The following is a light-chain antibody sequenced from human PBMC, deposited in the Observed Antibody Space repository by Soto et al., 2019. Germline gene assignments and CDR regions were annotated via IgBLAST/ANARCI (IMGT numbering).Light chain of an antibody. CDR3: QQYNSYS. CDR2: AAS. Sequence: DIQMTQYPSTLPASVGDRVTITCRASQSISSWLAWYQQKPGKAPKLLIYAASSLQGGVPSRFSGSGSGTEFTLTISSLQPDDFATYYCQQYNSYSFGQGTKVDI. V-gene: IGKV1-5*01. J-gene: IGKJ1*01. CDR1: QSISSW.